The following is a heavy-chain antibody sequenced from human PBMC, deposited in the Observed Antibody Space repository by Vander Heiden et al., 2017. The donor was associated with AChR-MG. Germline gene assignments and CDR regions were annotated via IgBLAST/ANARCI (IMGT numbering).Heavy chain of an antibody. CDR2: ISGSGGST. D-gene: IGHD3-22*01. CDR3: AKDPYYDSSGYYLGVSVVDY. J-gene: IGHJ4*02. V-gene: IGHV3-23*01. Sequence: EVQLLESGGGLVQPGGSLRLSCAASGFTFSSYAMSGVRQAPGKGLEWVSAISGSGGSTYYADSVKGRFTISRDNSKNTLYLQMNSLRAEDTAVYYCAKDPYYDSSGYYLGVSVVDYWGQGTLVTVSS. CDR1: GFTFSSYA.